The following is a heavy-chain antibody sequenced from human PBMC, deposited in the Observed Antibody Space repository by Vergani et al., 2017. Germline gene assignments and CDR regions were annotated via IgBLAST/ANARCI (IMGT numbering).Heavy chain of an antibody. V-gene: IGHV1-2*02. CDR2: INPNSGGT. CDR1: GYTFTGYY. D-gene: IGHD1-26*01. J-gene: IGHJ6*02. CDR3: ARDLVVGATYYYYGMDV. Sequence: VSCKASGYTFTGYYMHWVRQAPGQGLEWMGWINPNSGGTNYAQKFQGRVTMTRDTSISTAYMELSRLRSDDTAVYYCARDLVVGATYYYYGMDVWGQGTTVTVSS.